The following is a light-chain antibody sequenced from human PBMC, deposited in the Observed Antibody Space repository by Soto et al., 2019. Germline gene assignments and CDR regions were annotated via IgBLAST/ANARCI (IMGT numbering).Light chain of an antibody. J-gene: IGLJ1*01. CDR1: SSDVGGYNY. Sequence: QSVLAQPPSASGSPGQSVTISCTGTSSDVGGYNYVSWYQQHPGKAPKLMIYEVSNRPSGVSYRFSGSKSGNTASLTISGLQAEDEGDHYCSSYTTRSSHVFGTGTKVTVL. CDR2: EVS. V-gene: IGLV2-14*01. CDR3: SSYTTRSSHV.